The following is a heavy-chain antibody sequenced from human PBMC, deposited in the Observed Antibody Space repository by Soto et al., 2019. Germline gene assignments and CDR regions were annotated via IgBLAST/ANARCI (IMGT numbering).Heavy chain of an antibody. CDR1: GFTFSSYA. CDR3: AKEEDIVLMVYAQNWFDP. J-gene: IGHJ5*02. V-gene: IGHV3-23*01. CDR2: ISGSGGST. D-gene: IGHD2-8*01. Sequence: PGGSLRLSCAASGFTFSSYAMSWVRQAPGKGLEWVLAISGSGGSTYYADSVKGRFTISRDNSKNTLYLQMNSLRAEDTAVYYCAKEEDIVLMVYAQNWFDPWGQGTLVTVSS.